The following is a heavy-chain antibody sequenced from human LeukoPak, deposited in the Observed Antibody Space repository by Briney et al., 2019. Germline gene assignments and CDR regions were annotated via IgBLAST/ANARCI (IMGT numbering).Heavy chain of an antibody. Sequence: GGSLRLSCATSGFTFSYYDMHWVRQAPGKGLERVANIKKDGGETYYMESVKGRFTISRDNARNSLYLQMNSLTVEDTAVYYCARDMGWQQFDQWGQGTLVTVSS. CDR1: GFTFSYYD. CDR2: IKKDGGET. J-gene: IGHJ4*02. CDR3: ARDMGWQQFDQ. V-gene: IGHV3-7*01. D-gene: IGHD5-24*01.